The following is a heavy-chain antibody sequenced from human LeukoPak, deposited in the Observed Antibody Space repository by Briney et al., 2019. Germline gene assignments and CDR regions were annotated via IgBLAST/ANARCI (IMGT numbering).Heavy chain of an antibody. Sequence: GGSLRLSCSAAGFTFSSYAMHWVRQAPGKGLEYVSAISSNGGSTYYADSVKGRFTISRDNSKNTLYLQMSSLRAEDTAVYYCVKDYDTLTGYFDDWGQGTLVTVSS. V-gene: IGHV3-64D*06. CDR3: VKDYDTLTGYFDD. CDR2: ISSNGGST. D-gene: IGHD3-9*01. CDR1: GFTFSSYA. J-gene: IGHJ4*02.